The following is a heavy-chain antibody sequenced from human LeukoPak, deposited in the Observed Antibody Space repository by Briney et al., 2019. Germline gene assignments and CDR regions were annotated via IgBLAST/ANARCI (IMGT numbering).Heavy chain of an antibody. D-gene: IGHD6-13*01. CDR1: GYTFTSYY. CDR2: INPSGGST. Sequence: GASVKVSCKASGYTFTSYYMHWVRQAPGQGLELMGIINPSGGSTSYAQKFQGRVTMTRDTSTSTVYMELSSLRSEDTAVYYCARVVAAAGTRDYYGMDVWGQGTTVTVSS. V-gene: IGHV1-46*01. J-gene: IGHJ6*02. CDR3: ARVVAAAGTRDYYGMDV.